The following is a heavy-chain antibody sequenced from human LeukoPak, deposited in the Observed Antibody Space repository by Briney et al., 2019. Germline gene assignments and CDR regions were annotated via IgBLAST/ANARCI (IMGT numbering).Heavy chain of an antibody. D-gene: IGHD3-3*01. J-gene: IGHJ4*02. Sequence: GASVKVSCKASGYTFTNYGLSRVRQAPGQGLERVGWISAYNGNIKYAQKFQGRVTMTTDTSTRTAYMELRSLTADDTALYYCARDLKITILGVLPWDYFDYWGQGTLVTVSS. CDR3: ARDLKITILGVLPWDYFDY. V-gene: IGHV1-18*01. CDR1: GYTFTNYG. CDR2: ISAYNGNI.